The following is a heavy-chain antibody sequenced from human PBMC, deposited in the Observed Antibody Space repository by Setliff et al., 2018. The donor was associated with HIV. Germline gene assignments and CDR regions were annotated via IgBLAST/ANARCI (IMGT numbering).Heavy chain of an antibody. CDR3: ARDLHQPGYFYYVDV. V-gene: IGHV4-59*01. J-gene: IGHJ6*04. Sequence: PSETLSLTCTVSGGPFSSTSWSWIRQFLGQGLEWIGYIYYSGNTNYNPSLKSRVTISIDTSKNRFFLKLNSVTAADTAIYYCARDLHQPGYFYYVDVWGKGTAVTVSS. D-gene: IGHD3-16*01. CDR1: GGPFSSTS. CDR2: IYYSGNT.